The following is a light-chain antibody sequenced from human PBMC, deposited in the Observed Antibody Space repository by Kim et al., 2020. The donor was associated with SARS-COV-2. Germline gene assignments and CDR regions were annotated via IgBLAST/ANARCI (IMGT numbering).Light chain of an antibody. J-gene: IGLJ3*02. CDR2: TNT. Sequence: GKWVTISCSGSSSNIGSKIVNWFQQLPGTAHQLLIYTNTKRPSGVPERFSGSKSGTSASLAISGLQSEDEADYYCASWDDRLNGMVFGGGTQLTVL. V-gene: IGLV1-44*01. CDR1: SSNIGSKI. CDR3: ASWDDRLNGMV.